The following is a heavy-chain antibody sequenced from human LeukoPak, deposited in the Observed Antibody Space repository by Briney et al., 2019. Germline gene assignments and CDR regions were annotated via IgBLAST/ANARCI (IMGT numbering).Heavy chain of an antibody. Sequence: GASVKVSCKASGYTFTGYYIHWVRQAPGQALEWMGWISPNSGGTNYVQKFQGRVTMTRDTSISTAYMELTRLTSDDTAMYYCARTNSGYDFIPDYWGQGTLVTVSS. J-gene: IGHJ4*02. CDR1: GYTFTGYY. V-gene: IGHV1-2*02. CDR3: ARTNSGYDFIPDY. CDR2: ISPNSGGT. D-gene: IGHD5-12*01.